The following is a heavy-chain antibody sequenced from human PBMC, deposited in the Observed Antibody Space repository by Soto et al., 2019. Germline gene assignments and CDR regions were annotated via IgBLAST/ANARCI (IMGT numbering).Heavy chain of an antibody. Sequence: EVQLLESGGGLVQPGGSLRLSCAASGFTFSSYAMSWVRQAPGKGLEWVSAISGSGGSTYYADSVKGRFTISRDNSKNTLYLQLNSLRAEDTAVYYCAKDRIVGAIDSGSDASDIWGQGTMVTVSS. CDR2: ISGSGGST. D-gene: IGHD1-26*01. J-gene: IGHJ3*02. CDR1: GFTFSSYA. V-gene: IGHV3-23*01. CDR3: AKDRIVGAIDSGSDASDI.